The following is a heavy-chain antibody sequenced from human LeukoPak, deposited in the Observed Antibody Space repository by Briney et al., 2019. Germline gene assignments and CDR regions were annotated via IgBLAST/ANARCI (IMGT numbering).Heavy chain of an antibody. CDR1: GFTFSNNA. CDR2: ISASGGGT. V-gene: IGHV3-23*01. Sequence: GGSLRLSCAPSGFTFSNNAMSWARQAPGKGLEWVSAISASGGGTYYADSVKGRFTISRDNSRNTLYLQMNSLRADDTAVYYSANGPRPFDYWGQGTLVTVSS. CDR3: ANGPRPFDY. J-gene: IGHJ4*02.